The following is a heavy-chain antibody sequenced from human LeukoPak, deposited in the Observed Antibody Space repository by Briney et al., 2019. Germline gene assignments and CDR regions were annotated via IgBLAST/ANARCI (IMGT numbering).Heavy chain of an antibody. J-gene: IGHJ1*01. CDR2: ISGSGGST. V-gene: IGHV3-23*01. CDR3: AKDSYDDSI. D-gene: IGHD5-18*01. Sequence: AGGSLRLSCAASGFTFSSYGMSWVSQAPGKGLEWVSAISGSGGSTFYADSVKGRFTISRDNSKNTLYLQINSLRAGDTAVYYCAKDSYDDSIWGQGTLVTVSS. CDR1: GFTFSSYG.